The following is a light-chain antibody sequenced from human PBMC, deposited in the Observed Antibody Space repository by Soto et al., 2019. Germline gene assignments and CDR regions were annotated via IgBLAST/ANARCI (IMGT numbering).Light chain of an antibody. CDR2: GAS. CDR3: QQYKNWPAIT. J-gene: IGKJ5*01. V-gene: IGKV3D-15*01. Sequence: VLTQSPGTLSLSPGERATLSCGASHPLISYNLAWYQQKPGQAPRLLIYGASTRATGIPARFSGSGSGTEFTLTISSLQSEDFAVYYCQQYKNWPAITFGQGTRLEI. CDR1: HPLISYN.